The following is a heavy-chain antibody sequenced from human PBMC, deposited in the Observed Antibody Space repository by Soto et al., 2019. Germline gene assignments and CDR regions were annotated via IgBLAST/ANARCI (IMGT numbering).Heavy chain of an antibody. J-gene: IGHJ4*02. CDR3: AKDSYDSSGYPDY. D-gene: IGHD3-22*01. V-gene: IGHV3-30*18. CDR2: ISYDGSNK. CDR1: GFTFRSYG. Sequence: GGYLRISCAASGFTFRSYGMHWVRQAPGKGLEWVAVISYDGSNKYYADSVKGRFTISRDNSKNTLYLQMNSLRAEDTAVYYCAKDSYDSSGYPDYWGQGTLVTVSS.